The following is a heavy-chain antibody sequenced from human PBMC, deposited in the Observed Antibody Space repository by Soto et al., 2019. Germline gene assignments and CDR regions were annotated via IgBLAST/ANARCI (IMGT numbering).Heavy chain of an antibody. CDR1: RGSISSYY. J-gene: IGHJ4*02. Sequence: PSETLALTCTASRGSISSYYWSWIRQPPGKGLEWIGYIFYSGSTNYNPSLKSRVTISVDTSKNHFSLNLSSVTAADTAVYYCARRYGYSFDYWGQGTLVTVSS. D-gene: IGHD4-4*01. V-gene: IGHV4-59*01. CDR2: IFYSGST. CDR3: ARRYGYSFDY.